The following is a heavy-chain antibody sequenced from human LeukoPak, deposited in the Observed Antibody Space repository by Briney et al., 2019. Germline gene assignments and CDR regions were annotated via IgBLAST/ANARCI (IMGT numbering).Heavy chain of an antibody. CDR1: GYTFTDYY. CDR2: INPNRGGT. V-gene: IGHV1-2*02. Sequence: ASVKVSCKASGYTFTDYYINWIRQAPGQGLEWMGWINPNRGGTSYAQNFQSRVTMTRDTPITTAYMELNRLRSDDTAVYYCARRQIDCSTTSCYVDYWGQGTLVTVSS. CDR3: ARRQIDCSTTSCYVDY. J-gene: IGHJ4*02. D-gene: IGHD2-2*01.